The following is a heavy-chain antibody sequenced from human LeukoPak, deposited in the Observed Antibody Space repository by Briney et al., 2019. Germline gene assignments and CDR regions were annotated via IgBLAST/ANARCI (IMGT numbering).Heavy chain of an antibody. CDR1: GYTFTSYY. V-gene: IGHV1-46*01. CDR3: ARDSAYYDIFQH. J-gene: IGHJ1*01. D-gene: IGHD3-9*01. CDR2: INPSGSST. Sequence: ASVKVSCKASGYTFTSYYMHWVRQAPGQRLEWMGIINPSGSSTSYAQKFQGRVTMTRDTSTSTVYMELSSLRSEDTAVYYCARDSAYYDIFQHWGQGTLVTVSS.